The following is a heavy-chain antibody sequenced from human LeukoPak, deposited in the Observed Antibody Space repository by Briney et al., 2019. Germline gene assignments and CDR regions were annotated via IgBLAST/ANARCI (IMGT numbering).Heavy chain of an antibody. J-gene: IGHJ4*02. D-gene: IGHD1-14*01. CDR1: GFTFSSHW. V-gene: IGHV3-7*05. Sequence: GGSLRLSCAASGFTFSSHWVTWVRQAPGKGLEWVANINQDGSEKYYVDSVKGRFTFSRDNAKNSLYLQMTSLRAEDTAVYYCARSELYYFDYWGQGTLVTVSS. CDR3: ARSELYYFDY. CDR2: INQDGSEK.